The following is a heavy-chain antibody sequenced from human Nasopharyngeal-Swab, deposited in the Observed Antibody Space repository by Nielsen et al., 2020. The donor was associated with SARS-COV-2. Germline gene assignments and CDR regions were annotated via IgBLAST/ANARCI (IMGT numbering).Heavy chain of an antibody. CDR2: IYYSGST. V-gene: IGHV4-59*13. D-gene: IGHD3-9*01. Sequence: SETLSLTCTVSGGSINSYYWSWIRQPPGKGLEWIGYIYYSGSTNYNPSLKSRVTISVDTSKNQFSLKLSSVTAADTAVYYCARIMYYDILTGYYYFDYWGQGTLVTVSS. J-gene: IGHJ4*02. CDR3: ARIMYYDILTGYYYFDY. CDR1: GGSINSYY.